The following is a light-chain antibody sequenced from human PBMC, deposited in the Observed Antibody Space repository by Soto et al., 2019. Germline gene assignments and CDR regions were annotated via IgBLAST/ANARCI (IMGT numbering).Light chain of an antibody. J-gene: IGKJ5*01. CDR3: QQRSNWPPG. CDR2: GAS. CDR1: QSVSSN. Sequence: EIVMTQSPSTLSGSAGERATLSCGASQSVSSNLAWYQQKPGQAPRLLIYGASTRATGIPARFSGSGYGTDLNLTISSLEPEDFAVYYCQQRSNWPPGFGQGTRLEIK. V-gene: IGKV3-11*01.